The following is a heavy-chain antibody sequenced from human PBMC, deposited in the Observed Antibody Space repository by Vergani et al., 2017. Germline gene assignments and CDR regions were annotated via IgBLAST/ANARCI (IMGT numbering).Heavy chain of an antibody. CDR1: GFTLSSYS. Sequence: EVQLVESGGGLVKPGGSLRLFCAASGFTLSSYSMNWVRQAPGKGLEWVSSISSSRSYIYYPDSVKGRFTISRDNAKNSLDLQINSLRAEDTAVYYCARDGHLIRFDYYYMDVWGKGTTVTVSS. J-gene: IGHJ6*03. CDR3: ARDGHLIRFDYYYMDV. D-gene: IGHD3-16*01. CDR2: ISSSRSYI. V-gene: IGHV3-21*01.